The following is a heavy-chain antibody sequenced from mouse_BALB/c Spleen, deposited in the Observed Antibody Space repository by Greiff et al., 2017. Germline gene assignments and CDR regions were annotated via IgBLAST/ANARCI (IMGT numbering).Heavy chain of an antibody. V-gene: IGHV2-2*02. D-gene: IGHD2-4*01. CDR2: IWSGGST. CDR1: GFSLTSYG. Sequence: VQLVESGPGLVQPSQSLSITCTVSGFSLTSYGVHWVRQSPGKGLEWLGVIWSGGSTDYNAAFISRLSISKDNSKSQVFFKMNSLQANDTAIYYCATTTMITRGAMDDWGQGTSVTVSS. CDR3: ATTTMITRGAMDD. J-gene: IGHJ4*01.